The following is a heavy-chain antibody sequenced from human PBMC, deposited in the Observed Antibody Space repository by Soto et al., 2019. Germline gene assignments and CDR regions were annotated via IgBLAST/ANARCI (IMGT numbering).Heavy chain of an antibody. D-gene: IGHD5-12*01. CDR3: ARGDHSGYGPDDY. CDR1: GYTFTSYG. V-gene: IGHV1-18*04. CDR2: ISAYNGNT. Sequence: GASVKVSCKASGYTFTSYGISWVRQAPGQGLEWTGWISAYNGNTNYAQKFQGRVTITADESTSTAYMELSSLRSEDTAVYYCARGDHSGYGPDDYWGQGTLVTVSS. J-gene: IGHJ4*02.